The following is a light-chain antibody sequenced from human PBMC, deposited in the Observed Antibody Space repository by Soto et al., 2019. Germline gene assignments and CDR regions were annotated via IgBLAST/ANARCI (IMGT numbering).Light chain of an antibody. J-gene: IGKJ3*01. V-gene: IGKV3-20*01. CDR1: QSLAGNY. Sequence: EIVLTQSPGTLSLSPGERATLSCRASQSLAGNYLPWYQHKSGQAPRPLISGVSSRATGIPDRFSGRGSGTDFSLTISSLDPEASAVYLCHQYVTSPTFGPGTKVDIK. CDR3: HQYVTSPT. CDR2: GVS.